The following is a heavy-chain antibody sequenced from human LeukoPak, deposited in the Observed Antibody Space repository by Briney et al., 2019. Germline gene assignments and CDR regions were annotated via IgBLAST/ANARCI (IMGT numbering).Heavy chain of an antibody. CDR3: ARETWFGETGKFLDY. CDR2: ISSSSNYI. V-gene: IGHV3-21*01. J-gene: IGHJ4*02. CDR1: GYTLSIYS. D-gene: IGHD3-10*01. Sequence: GGSLRLSCAASGYTLSIYSTNWVRQAPGGGLEWLSPISSSSNYIYYTHSVKGRFTISRDNVQNSLYLQMNSLRAEDTAMYYCARETWFGETGKFLDYWGQGTLVTVSS.